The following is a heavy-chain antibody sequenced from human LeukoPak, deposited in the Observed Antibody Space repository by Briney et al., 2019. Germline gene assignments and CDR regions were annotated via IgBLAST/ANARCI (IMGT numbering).Heavy chain of an antibody. Sequence: GASVTVSCAASGYTFTTYGISWVRQAPGQGLEWVGWISTYSGNTKYAQKFQGRVTITRNTSISTAYMELSSLRSEDTAVYYCARGGLGSVGDAFDIWGQGTMVTVPS. D-gene: IGHD3/OR15-3a*01. J-gene: IGHJ3*02. CDR2: ISTYSGNT. V-gene: IGHV1-8*03. CDR3: ARGGLGSVGDAFDI. CDR1: GYTFTTYG.